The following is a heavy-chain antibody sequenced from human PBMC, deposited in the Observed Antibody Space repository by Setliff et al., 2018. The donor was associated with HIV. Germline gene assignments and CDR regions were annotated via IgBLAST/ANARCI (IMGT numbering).Heavy chain of an antibody. J-gene: IGHJ4*01. CDR2: ISTYSDET. CDR1: GYTFTTYG. V-gene: IGHV1-18*01. Sequence: ASVKVSCKPSGYTFTTYGLSWVRQAPGQGLEWMGWISTYSDETSYSQNLQGRLTMTTDTSTGTAYMELRSLRSEDTAVYYCASGFDGSGLSYFEYWGRGTLVTVSS. CDR3: ASGFDGSGLSYFEY. D-gene: IGHD3-22*01.